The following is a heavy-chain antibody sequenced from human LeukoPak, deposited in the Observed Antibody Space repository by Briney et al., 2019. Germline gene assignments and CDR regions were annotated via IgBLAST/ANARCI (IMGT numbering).Heavy chain of an antibody. Sequence: GRSLRLSCAASGFTFSSYGMHWVRQAPGKGLEWVAVIWYDGSNKYYADSVKGRFTISRDNSKNTLYLQMNSLRAEDTAVYYCAKVVSAGYYDSREAAFDIWGQGTMVTVSS. V-gene: IGHV3-33*06. CDR2: IWYDGSNK. CDR1: GFTFSSYG. J-gene: IGHJ3*02. CDR3: AKVVSAGYYDSREAAFDI. D-gene: IGHD3-22*01.